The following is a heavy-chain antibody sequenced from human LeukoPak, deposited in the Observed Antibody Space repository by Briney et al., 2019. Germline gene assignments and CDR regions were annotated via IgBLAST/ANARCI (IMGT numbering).Heavy chain of an antibody. CDR2: INAYNGNT. D-gene: IGHD2-15*01. CDR1: GYTFTSYG. V-gene: IGHV1-18*01. CDR3: ARGQTKIVVGTLYYMDV. Sequence: ASVKVSCKASGYTFTSYGISWVRQAPGQGLEWMGWINAYNGNTNYAQKLQGRVTMTTDTSTSTAYMELRSLRSDDTAVYYCARGQTKIVVGTLYYMDVWGKGTTVTVSS. J-gene: IGHJ6*03.